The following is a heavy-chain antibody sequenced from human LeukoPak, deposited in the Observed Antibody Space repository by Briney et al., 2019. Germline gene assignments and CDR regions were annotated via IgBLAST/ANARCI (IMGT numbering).Heavy chain of an antibody. D-gene: IGHD2-2*03. CDR3: ARESSVTAMDIGSY. Sequence: ASVKVSCKASGYTFTTYYMHWVRQAPGQGLEWMGIINCSGGSTIYAQKFQGRVTMTRDTSTRTVYMELSSLRSEDTAVYYCARESSVTAMDIGSYWGQGTLATVSS. CDR1: GYTFTTYY. J-gene: IGHJ4*02. CDR2: INCSGGST. V-gene: IGHV1-46*01.